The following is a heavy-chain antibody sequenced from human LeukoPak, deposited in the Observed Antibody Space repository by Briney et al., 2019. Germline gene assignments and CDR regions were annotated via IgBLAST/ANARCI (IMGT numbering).Heavy chain of an antibody. Sequence: SETLSLTCAVYGGSFSGYYWSWIRQPPGKGLEWIGSIYYSGSTYYNPSLKSRVTISVDTSKNQFSLKLSSVTAADTAVYYCARLRYSSGWYGEYYFDYWGQGTLVTVSS. J-gene: IGHJ4*02. CDR1: GGSFSGYY. V-gene: IGHV4-34*01. CDR2: IYYSGST. CDR3: ARLRYSSGWYGEYYFDY. D-gene: IGHD6-19*01.